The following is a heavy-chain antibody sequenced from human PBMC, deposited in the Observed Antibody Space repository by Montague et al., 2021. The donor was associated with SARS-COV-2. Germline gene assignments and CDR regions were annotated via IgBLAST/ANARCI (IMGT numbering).Heavy chain of an antibody. CDR1: GLSLRTAGTC. V-gene: IGHV2-70*11. D-gene: IGHD7-27*01. CDR3: ARLSGVAPRCYYEGMDV. Sequence: AKPTQTLTLTCTFSGLSLRTAGTCVSWIRQPPGKAPQWLACIDWDGDKYYSRTLETRDSISTDTAKTQVVLTMTNVDPMDTATYYCARLSGVAPRCYYEGMDVWGQGTAVTVSS. J-gene: IGHJ6*02. CDR2: IDWDGDK.